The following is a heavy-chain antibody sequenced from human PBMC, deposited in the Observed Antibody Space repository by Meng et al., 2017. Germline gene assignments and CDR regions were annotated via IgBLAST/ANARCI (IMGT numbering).Heavy chain of an antibody. Sequence: QGQLVQSGVEVKTPGSSVKVSCKASGGTFSSYAISWVRQAPGQGLEWMGGIIPIFGTANYAQKFQGRVTITADESTSTAYMELSSLRSEDTAVYYCAREGPCGGDCSGSDYWGQGTLVTVSS. J-gene: IGHJ4*02. D-gene: IGHD2-21*02. CDR2: IIPIFGTA. CDR3: AREGPCGGDCSGSDY. V-gene: IGHV1-69*01. CDR1: GGTFSSYA.